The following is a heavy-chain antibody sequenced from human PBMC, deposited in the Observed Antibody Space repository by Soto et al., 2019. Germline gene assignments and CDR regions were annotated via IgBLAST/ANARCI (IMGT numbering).Heavy chain of an antibody. CDR1: GFTVSMTY. J-gene: IGHJ4*02. Sequence: VQLVESGGGLVQPGGSLRLSCAASGFTVSMTYMSWVRQAPGKGLEWVSVIYSGGSTYYADSVKGRFTISRHNTQNTLYLQMNNLRAEDTAVYYCARDQYNSGWYFSEYWGQGTLVTVSS. CDR2: IYSGGST. D-gene: IGHD6-19*01. V-gene: IGHV3-53*04. CDR3: ARDQYNSGWYFSEY.